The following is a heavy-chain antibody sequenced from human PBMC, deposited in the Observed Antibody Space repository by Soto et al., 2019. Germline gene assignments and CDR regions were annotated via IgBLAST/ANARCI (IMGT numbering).Heavy chain of an antibody. J-gene: IGHJ6*02. Sequence: GGSLRLSCAVSGFTFSSYGMRWVRQATGKGLEWVAVISYDGSNKYYADSVKGRFTISRDNSKNTLYLQMNSLRAEDTAVYYCARGLSSGLRFYYYGMDVWGHGTTVTVSS. CDR2: ISYDGSNK. CDR1: GFTFSSYG. V-gene: IGHV3-30*03. D-gene: IGHD3-10*01. CDR3: ARGLSSGLRFYYYGMDV.